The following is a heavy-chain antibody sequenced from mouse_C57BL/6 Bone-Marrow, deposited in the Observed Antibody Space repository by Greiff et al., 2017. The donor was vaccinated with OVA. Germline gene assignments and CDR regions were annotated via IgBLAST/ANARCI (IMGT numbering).Heavy chain of an antibody. Sequence: EVQLQESGAELVRPGASVKWSCKAPGFNIKDSYRPWVKQRPDQGLGWIGRFDPEDGDTEYAPKFQGKATMTADTSSNTAYLQLSSLTSEDTAVYYCTKRGYDYDVRAMDYWGQGTSVTVSS. CDR2: FDPEDGDT. CDR1: GFNIKDSY. J-gene: IGHJ4*01. D-gene: IGHD2-4*01. V-gene: IGHV14-1*01. CDR3: TKRGYDYDVRAMDY.